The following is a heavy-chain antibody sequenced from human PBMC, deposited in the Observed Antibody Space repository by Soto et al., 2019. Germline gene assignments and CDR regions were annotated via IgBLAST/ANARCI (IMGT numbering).Heavy chain of an antibody. D-gene: IGHD3-10*01. CDR1: GFTFSNAW. CDR2: IKSKTDGGTT. J-gene: IGHJ6*02. Sequence: PGGSLRLSCAASGFTFSNAWMSWVRQAPGKWLEWVGRIKSKTDGGTTDYAAPVKGRFTISRDDSKNTLYLQMNSLKTEDTAVYYCTTEAYGSGSYYYYYYGMDVWGQGXTVTVSS. CDR3: TTEAYGSGSYYYYYYGMDV. V-gene: IGHV3-15*01.